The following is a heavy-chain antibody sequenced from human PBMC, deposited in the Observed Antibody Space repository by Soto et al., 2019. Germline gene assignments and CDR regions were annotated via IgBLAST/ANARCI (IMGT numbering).Heavy chain of an antibody. D-gene: IGHD3-10*01. CDR2: IYYSGYT. V-gene: IGHV4-39*01. CDR3: ARHEPSSYYLKPYFDY. J-gene: IGHJ4*02. Sequence: TLSLTCTVSGGSISSSSYYWGWIRQPPGKGLEWIGSIYYSGYTYYNPSLKSRVTISVDTSKNQFSLKLSSVTAADTAVYYCARHEPSSYYLKPYFDYWGQGTLVTVSS. CDR1: GGSISSSSYY.